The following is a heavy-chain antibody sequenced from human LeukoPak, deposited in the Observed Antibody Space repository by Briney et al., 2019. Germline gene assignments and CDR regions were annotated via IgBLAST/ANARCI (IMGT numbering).Heavy chain of an antibody. CDR1: GFTFSSYW. D-gene: IGHD2-2*02. J-gene: IGHJ6*03. CDR2: IKQDGSEK. V-gene: IGHV3-7*01. CDR3: ARDGGSQLLYRYYYYYMDV. Sequence: GGSLRLSCAASGFTFSSYWMSWVRQAPGKGLEWVANIKQDGSEKYYVDSVKGRFTISRDNAKSSLYLQMNSLRAEDTAVYYCARDGGSQLLYRYYYYYMDVWGKGTTVTVSS.